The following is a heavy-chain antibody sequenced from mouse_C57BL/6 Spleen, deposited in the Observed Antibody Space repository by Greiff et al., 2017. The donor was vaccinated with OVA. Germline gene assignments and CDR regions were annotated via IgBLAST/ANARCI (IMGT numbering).Heavy chain of an antibody. D-gene: IGHD2-5*01. CDR3: ARNRAYYSNYFDY. CDR2: IWSGGST. CDR1: GFSLTSYG. J-gene: IGHJ2*01. Sequence: QVQLKESGPGLVQPSQSLSITCTVSGFSLTSYGVHWVRQSPGKGLEWLGVIWSGGSTDYNAAFISRLSISKDNSKSQVFFKMNSLQADDTAIYYCARNRAYYSNYFDYWGQGTTLTVSS. V-gene: IGHV2-2*01.